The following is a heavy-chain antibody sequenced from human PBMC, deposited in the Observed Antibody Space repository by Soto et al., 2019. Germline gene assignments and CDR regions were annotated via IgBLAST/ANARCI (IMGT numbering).Heavy chain of an antibody. J-gene: IGHJ5*02. D-gene: IGHD3-3*01. CDR1: GFTFGDYA. Sequence: GGSLRLSCAASGFTFGDYAMSWFRQAPGKGLEWVGFIRSKAYGGTTEYAASVKGRFTISRDDSKSIAYLQMNSLKTEDTAVYYCTRADYDFWSGYYIPNWFDPWGQGTLVTVSS. CDR2: IRSKAYGGTT. V-gene: IGHV3-49*03. CDR3: TRADYDFWSGYYIPNWFDP.